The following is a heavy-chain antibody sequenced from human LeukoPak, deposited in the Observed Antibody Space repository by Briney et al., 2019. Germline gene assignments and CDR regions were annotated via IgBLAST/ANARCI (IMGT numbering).Heavy chain of an antibody. V-gene: IGHV3-53*01. D-gene: IGHD6-6*01. CDR3: ARGYSSSWNDAFDI. J-gene: IGHJ3*02. Sequence: PGGSLRLSCAASGFTLSSYAMNWVRQAPGKGLEWVSVIYSGGSTYYADSVKGRFTISRDNSKNTLYLQMNSLRAEDTAVYYCARGYSSSWNDAFDIWGQGTMVTVSS. CDR1: GFTLSSYA. CDR2: IYSGGST.